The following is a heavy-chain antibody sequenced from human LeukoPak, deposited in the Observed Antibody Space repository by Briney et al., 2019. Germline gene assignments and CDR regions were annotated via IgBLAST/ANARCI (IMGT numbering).Heavy chain of an antibody. CDR3: AKDVPAAYFDY. CDR1: GFTFSSYA. CDR2: ISYDGSNK. J-gene: IGHJ4*02. D-gene: IGHD2-2*01. Sequence: GGSRRLSCAASGFTFSSYAMHWVRQAPGKGLEWVAVISYDGSNKYYADSVKGRFTISRDNSKNTLYLQMNSLRPEDTAVYFCAKDVPAAYFDYWGQGNLVTVSS. V-gene: IGHV3-30-3*01.